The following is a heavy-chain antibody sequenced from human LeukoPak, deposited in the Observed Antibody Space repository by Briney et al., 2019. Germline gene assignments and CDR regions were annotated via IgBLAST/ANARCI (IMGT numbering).Heavy chain of an antibody. CDR2: INPNSGGT. V-gene: IGHV1-2*02. D-gene: IGHD3-3*01. CDR1: GYTFTGYY. Sequence: ASVKVSCKASGYTFTGYYTHWVRQAPGQGLEWMGWINPNSGGTNYAQKFQGRVTMTRDTSISTAYMELSRLRSDDTAVYYCARADITIIKYYFDYWGQGTLVTVSS. J-gene: IGHJ4*02. CDR3: ARADITIIKYYFDY.